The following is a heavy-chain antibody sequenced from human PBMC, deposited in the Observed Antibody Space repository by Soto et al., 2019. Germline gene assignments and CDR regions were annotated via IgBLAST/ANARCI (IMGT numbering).Heavy chain of an antibody. J-gene: IGHJ4*02. D-gene: IGHD6-13*01. V-gene: IGHV4-31*11. Sequence: QVLLQESGPRLMKPSQTLSLTCAVSGLTISSASYYWSWIRQHPGKGLEWVGNIYYNGSTYYSPSLKSRLTPWLDTSGNQFSLRLTSVTAADTAVYYCARYRTSGSWSKFDYWGQGTLVTVSS. CDR1: GLTISSASYY. CDR2: IYYNGST. CDR3: ARYRTSGSWSKFDY.